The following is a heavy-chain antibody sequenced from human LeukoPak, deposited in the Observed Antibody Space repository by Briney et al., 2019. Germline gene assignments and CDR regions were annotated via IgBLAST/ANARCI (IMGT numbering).Heavy chain of an antibody. D-gene: IGHD6-19*01. CDR3: AKEPGSGWYDAVY. CDR1: GFTFSSYA. V-gene: IGHV3-30-3*01. CDR2: ISYDGSIK. Sequence: LPGGSLRLSCAASGFTFSSYAMHWVRQAPGKGLEWVAVISYDGSIKYYADSVKGRFTISRDNSKNTLYLQMNSLRAEDTAVYYCAKEPGSGWYDAVYWGQGTLVTVSS. J-gene: IGHJ4*02.